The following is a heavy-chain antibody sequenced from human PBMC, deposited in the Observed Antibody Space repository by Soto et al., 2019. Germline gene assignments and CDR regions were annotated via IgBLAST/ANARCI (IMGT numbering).Heavy chain of an antibody. CDR3: VSSRSAIYGDALDV. CDR2: IYDDGTT. D-gene: IGHD2-2*01. CDR1: GGSISSYF. Sequence: SETLSLTCSVSGGSISSYFRNWLRQPPGKGLEWIGYIYDDGTTDYNPSLESRVTILLDMSKNQFSLKLSSVTAADTAVYYCVSSRSAIYGDALDVWGQGTMVTVSS. J-gene: IGHJ3*01. V-gene: IGHV4-59*03.